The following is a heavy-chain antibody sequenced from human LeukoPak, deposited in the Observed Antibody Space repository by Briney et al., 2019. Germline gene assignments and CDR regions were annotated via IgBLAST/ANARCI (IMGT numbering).Heavy chain of an antibody. CDR1: GGSFSGYY. CDR3: ARDRDIVVEPAAIRDYYGMDV. V-gene: IGHV4-34*01. J-gene: IGHJ6*02. CDR2: INHSGST. Sequence: PSETLSLTCAVYGGSFSGYYWSWIRQPPGKGLEWIGEINHSGSTNYNPSLKSRVTISVDTSKNQFSLKLSSVTAADTAVYYCARDRDIVVEPAAIRDYYGMDVWGQGTTVTVSS. D-gene: IGHD2-2*01.